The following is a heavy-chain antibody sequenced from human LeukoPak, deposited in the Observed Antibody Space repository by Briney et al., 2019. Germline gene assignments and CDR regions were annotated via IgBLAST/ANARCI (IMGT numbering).Heavy chain of an antibody. V-gene: IGHV3-30*18. CDR1: GFTFSRYG. Sequence: GGSLRLSCVVSGFTFSRYGMHWVRQAPGKGLEWVAVISYDGSNKYYADSVKGRFTISRDNSKNTLYLQMNSLRAEDTAVYYCANLLGPDSPYDAFDIWGQGTMVTVSS. CDR3: ANLLGPDSPYDAFDI. CDR2: ISYDGSNK. D-gene: IGHD3-10*01. J-gene: IGHJ3*02.